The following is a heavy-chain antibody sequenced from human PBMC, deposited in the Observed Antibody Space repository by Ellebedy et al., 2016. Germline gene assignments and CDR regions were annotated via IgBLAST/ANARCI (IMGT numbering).Heavy chain of an antibody. CDR3: ARGTGPTHWRIDY. V-gene: IGHV3-48*01. CDR1: GFTISGHS. Sequence: GESLKISCAASGFTISGHSMNWVRQTPGKGLEWVSYISNSSSSISYSDSVTGRFTISRDNAKNSLYLQMDSLRAEDTALYYCARGTGPTHWRIDYWGQGTLVTVSS. J-gene: IGHJ4*02. CDR2: ISNSSSSI. D-gene: IGHD1-1*01.